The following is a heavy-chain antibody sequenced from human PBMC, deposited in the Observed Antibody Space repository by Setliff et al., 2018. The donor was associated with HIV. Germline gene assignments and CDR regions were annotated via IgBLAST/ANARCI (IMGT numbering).Heavy chain of an antibody. CDR2: IYDSGST. V-gene: IGHV4-59*11. Sequence: SETLSLTCTVSGGSIRSHYWSWIRQPPGKGLEWIGYIYDSGSTNYNPSLKSQVTISVDTSKNQFSLKLSSVTAADTAVYYCARGGAFDWLFLDVWGKGTTVTVSS. CDR1: GGSIRSHY. CDR3: ARGGAFDWLFLDV. D-gene: IGHD3-9*01. J-gene: IGHJ6*04.